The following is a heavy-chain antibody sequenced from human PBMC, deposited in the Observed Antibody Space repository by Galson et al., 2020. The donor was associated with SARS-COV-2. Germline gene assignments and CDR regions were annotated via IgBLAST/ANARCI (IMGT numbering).Heavy chain of an antibody. CDR1: GFNFSNYG. V-gene: IGHV3-30*18. CDR3: AKEWFGDPLVFGVERYFDH. D-gene: IGHD3-10*01. Sequence: GESLKISCAASGFNFSNYGMHWVRQAPGKGLEWVAVISFNGRNEYYADSVKGRFTVSRDDSKNTLYLHMDSVRAEDTAVYYCAKEWFGDPLVFGVERYFDHWGPGTLVTVSS. CDR2: ISFNGRNE. J-gene: IGHJ4*02.